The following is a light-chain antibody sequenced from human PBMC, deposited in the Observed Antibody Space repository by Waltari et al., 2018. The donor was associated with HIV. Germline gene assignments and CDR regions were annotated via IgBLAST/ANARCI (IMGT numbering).Light chain of an antibody. Sequence: QSVLTQPPSVSGAPGQRVTISCTGSSSNIGAGYDVHWYQQLLGTAPKLLIYGNSNRPSGVPDRFSGSKSGTSASLAIRGLQAEDEADYYCQSYDSSLRGVFGGGTKLTVL. CDR1: SSNIGAGYD. CDR2: GNS. V-gene: IGLV1-40*01. CDR3: QSYDSSLRGV. J-gene: IGLJ3*02.